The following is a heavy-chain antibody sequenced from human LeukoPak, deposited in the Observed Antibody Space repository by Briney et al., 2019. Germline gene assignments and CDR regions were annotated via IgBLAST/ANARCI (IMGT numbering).Heavy chain of an antibody. V-gene: IGHV4-4*02. D-gene: IGHD3-10*01. Sequence: KSSGTLSLTCAVSGGSISSSNWWSWVRQPPGKGLEWIGEIYHSGSTNYNPSLKSRVTISVDTSKNQFSLKLSSVTAADTAVYYCARLLYGSGSYYDYWGQGTLVTVSS. J-gene: IGHJ4*02. CDR3: ARLLYGSGSYYDY. CDR1: GGSISSSNW. CDR2: IYHSGST.